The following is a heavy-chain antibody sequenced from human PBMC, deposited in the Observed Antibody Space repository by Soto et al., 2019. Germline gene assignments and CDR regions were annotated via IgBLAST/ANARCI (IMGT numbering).Heavy chain of an antibody. CDR1: GGTLSSYT. Sequence: GASVKVSCKDSGGTLSSYTIRWVRQAPGQGLEWMGRIIPILGIANYAQKFQGRVTITADKSTSTAYMELSSLRSEDTAVYYCARDLRTPMTHDAFDIWGQGTMVTVSS. D-gene: IGHD2-2*01. CDR3: ARDLRTPMTHDAFDI. J-gene: IGHJ3*02. V-gene: IGHV1-69*04. CDR2: IIPILGIA.